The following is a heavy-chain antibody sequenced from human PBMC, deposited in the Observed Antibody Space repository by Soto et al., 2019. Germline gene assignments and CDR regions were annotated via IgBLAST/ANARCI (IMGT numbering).Heavy chain of an antibody. Sequence: EVQLLESGGGVAQPGGSLRLSCAASGFTFSNSAMSWVRQAPGKGLEWVSTISGGSGDTSYADPVKGRFIVSRDDSRTTLYLQMNSLRAEGTALYYCARGASTFDYWGQGRPVIVSS. CDR2: ISGGSGDT. CDR1: GFTFSNSA. D-gene: IGHD2-2*01. J-gene: IGHJ4*02. V-gene: IGHV3-23*01. CDR3: ARGASTFDY.